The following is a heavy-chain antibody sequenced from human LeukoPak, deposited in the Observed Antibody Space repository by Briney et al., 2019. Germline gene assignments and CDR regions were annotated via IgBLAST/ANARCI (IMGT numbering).Heavy chain of an antibody. D-gene: IGHD2-2*03. CDR3: AKLVGSNGFDI. Sequence: GGSLRLSCAASGFTFSSYAMSWVRQAPGKGLVWVSTINNGGSSTYYADSVKGRFTISRDNSKNTLYLQMNSLRDEDTAAYYCAKLVGSNGFDIWGKGTMVTVSS. V-gene: IGHV3-23*01. CDR2: INNGGSST. CDR1: GFTFSSYA. J-gene: IGHJ3*02.